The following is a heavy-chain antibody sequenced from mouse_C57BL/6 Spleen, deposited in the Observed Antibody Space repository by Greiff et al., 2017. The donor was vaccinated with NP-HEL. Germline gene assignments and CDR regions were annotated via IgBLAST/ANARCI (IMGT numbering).Heavy chain of an antibody. CDR1: GFSLTSYG. CDR3: ARGNWDVRGYAMDY. CDR2: IWGGGST. J-gene: IGHJ4*01. V-gene: IGHV2-2*01. Sequence: QVQLKESGPGLVQPSQSLSITCTVSGFSLTSYGVHWVRQSPGKGLEWLGVIWGGGSTDYNAAFISRLSISKDNSKSQVFFKMNSLQADDTAIYYCARGNWDVRGYAMDYWGQGTSVTVSS. D-gene: IGHD4-1*01.